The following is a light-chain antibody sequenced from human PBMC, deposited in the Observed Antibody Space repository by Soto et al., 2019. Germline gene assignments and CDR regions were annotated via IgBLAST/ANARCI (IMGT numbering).Light chain of an antibody. V-gene: IGLV2-23*01. Sequence: QSALTQPASVSGSPGQSITISCTGTSSDVGSSNLVSWYQQHPGKAPKLMIYEGSKRPSGVSNRFSGSKSGNTASLTISGLQAEDEADYYCCSYAGSTTVVFGGGTKVTV. CDR1: SSDVGSSNL. J-gene: IGLJ2*01. CDR3: CSYAGSTTVV. CDR2: EGS.